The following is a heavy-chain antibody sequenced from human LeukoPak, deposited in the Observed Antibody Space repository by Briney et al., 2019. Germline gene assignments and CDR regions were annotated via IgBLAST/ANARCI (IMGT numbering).Heavy chain of an antibody. CDR1: GGTFSSYG. J-gene: IGHJ4*02. D-gene: IGHD3-22*01. V-gene: IGHV1-69*05. CDR2: IIPIFGTA. CDR3: ARDHLPYYYNSSGYYPFDY. Sequence: ASVKVSCKASGGTFSSYGNSWVRLAPGPGLEWMGGIIPIFGTANYAQKFQGRVTITTYESTSTAYMELSSLRCEDTAVYYCARDHLPYYYNSSGYYPFDYWGQGTLVTVSS.